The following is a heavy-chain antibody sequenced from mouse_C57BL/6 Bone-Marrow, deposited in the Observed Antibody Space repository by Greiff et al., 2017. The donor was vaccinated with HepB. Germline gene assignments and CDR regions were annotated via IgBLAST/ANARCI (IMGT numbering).Heavy chain of an antibody. V-gene: IGHV5-6*01. D-gene: IGHD1-1*01. Sequence: EVHLVESGGDLVKPGGSLKLSCAASGFTFSSYGMSWVRQTPDKRLEWVATISSGGSYTYYPDSVKGRFTISRDNAKNTLYLQMSSLKSEDTAMYYCARHDYGSSYGYWGQGTTLTVSS. CDR3: ARHDYGSSYGY. CDR2: ISSGGSYT. J-gene: IGHJ2*01. CDR1: GFTFSSYG.